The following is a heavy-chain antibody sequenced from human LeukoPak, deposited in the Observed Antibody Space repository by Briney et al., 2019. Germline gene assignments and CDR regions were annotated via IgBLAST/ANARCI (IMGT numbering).Heavy chain of an antibody. V-gene: IGHV3-30-3*01. Sequence: GGSLRLSCAASGFTFSSYAMHWVRQAPGKGLEWVAVISYDGSNKYYADSVKGRFTISRDNSKNTLYLQMNSLRAEDTAVYYCARDSDDPLFDYWGQGTLVTVSS. CDR3: ARDSDDPLFDY. D-gene: IGHD1-1*01. J-gene: IGHJ4*02. CDR2: ISYDGSNK. CDR1: GFTFSSYA.